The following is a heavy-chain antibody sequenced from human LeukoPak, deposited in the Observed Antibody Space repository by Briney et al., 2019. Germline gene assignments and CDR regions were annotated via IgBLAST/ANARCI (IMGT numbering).Heavy chain of an antibody. CDR2: ICYSGSP. CDR3: ARDKKRITIFGVAPLKNFDY. V-gene: IGHV4-59*01. J-gene: IGHJ4*02. Sequence: SETLSLTCTVSGGSISSYYWSWIRQPPGKGLEWIGYICYSGSPNYNPSLKSRVTISVDTSKNQFSLKLSSVTAADTAVYYCARDKKRITIFGVAPLKNFDYWGQGTLVTVSS. CDR1: GGSISSYY. D-gene: IGHD3-3*01.